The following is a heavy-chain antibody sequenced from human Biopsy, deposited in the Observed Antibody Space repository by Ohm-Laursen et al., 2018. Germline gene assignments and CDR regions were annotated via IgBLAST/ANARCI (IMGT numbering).Heavy chain of an antibody. CDR1: GGSISSETNY. CDR3: ARHPTGFWFDP. V-gene: IGHV4-39*01. CDR2: IFYGGIT. Sequence: SETLSLTCTVSGGSISSETNYWGWIRQPPGKGLEWTGSIFYGGITYYNPSLKSRVTISVDTSKNQFSLNLSSVTGADTAVYYCARHPTGFWFDPWGQGTLVTVSS. J-gene: IGHJ5*02.